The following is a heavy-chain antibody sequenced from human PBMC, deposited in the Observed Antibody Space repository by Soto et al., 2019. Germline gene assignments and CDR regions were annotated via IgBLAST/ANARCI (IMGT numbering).Heavy chain of an antibody. D-gene: IGHD3-22*01. CDR2: ISSSSSYI. Sequence: ESGGGLVKPGGSLRLSCAASGFTFSSYSMNWVRQAPGKGLEWVSSISSSSSYIYYADSVKGRFTISRDNAKYSLYLQMNSLRAEDTAVYYCASHPRDSSGYWYYFDYWGQGTLVTVSS. J-gene: IGHJ4*02. CDR1: GFTFSSYS. CDR3: ASHPRDSSGYWYYFDY. V-gene: IGHV3-21*01.